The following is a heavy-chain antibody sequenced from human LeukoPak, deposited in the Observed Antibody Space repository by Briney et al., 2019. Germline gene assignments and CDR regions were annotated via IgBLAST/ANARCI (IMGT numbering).Heavy chain of an antibody. CDR3: ARDRPWDIVVVPASLGDY. V-gene: IGHV1-2*02. Sequence: ASVKVSCKASGYTFTGHYMHWVRQAPGQGLEWMGWINPNSGGRDYAQKFQGRVTLTRDTSISTAYMELSRLRSDDTAVYYCARDRPWDIVVVPASLGDYWGQGTLVTVSS. CDR2: INPNSGGR. CDR1: GYTFTGHY. J-gene: IGHJ4*02. D-gene: IGHD2-2*01.